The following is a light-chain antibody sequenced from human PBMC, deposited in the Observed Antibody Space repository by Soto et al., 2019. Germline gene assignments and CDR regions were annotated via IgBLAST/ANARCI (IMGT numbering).Light chain of an antibody. V-gene: IGLV2-14*01. CDR3: SSYTSSSTLYV. Sequence: QSVLTQPASVSGSRGQSITISCTGTSSDVGGYNYVSWYQQHPGKAPKLMIYEVSNRPSGVSNRFSGSKSGNTASLTISGLQAEDEADYYCSSYTSSSTLYVFGTGTRSPS. CDR2: EVS. J-gene: IGLJ1*01. CDR1: SSDVGGYNY.